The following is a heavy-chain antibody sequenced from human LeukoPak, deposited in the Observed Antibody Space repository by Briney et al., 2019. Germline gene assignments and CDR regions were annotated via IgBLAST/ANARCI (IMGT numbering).Heavy chain of an antibody. D-gene: IGHD3-16*01. CDR3: AILPIMITFGGVNAFDS. V-gene: IGHV1-8*01. CDR2: MNPNSGNT. J-gene: IGHJ3*02. Sequence: ASVKLSCNASGYTFTSYDINWVRQATGQGLEWVGWMNPNSGNTGYAQKFQGRVTMTRNTSISTAYMELSSLRSEDTAVYYCAILPIMITFGGVNAFDSWGQGTMVTVSS. CDR1: GYTFTSYD.